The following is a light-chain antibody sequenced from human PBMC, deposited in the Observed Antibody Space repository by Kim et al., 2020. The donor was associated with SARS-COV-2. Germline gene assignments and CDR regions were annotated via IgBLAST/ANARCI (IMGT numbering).Light chain of an antibody. Sequence: AFVGDRVTITCRASQSIGSWVAWYQQKPGKAPNLLIYDGSTLQSGVPSRFSGSGSGTEFTLTIRSLQPDDFATYYCQQYNTYPWTFGQGTKVDIK. J-gene: IGKJ1*01. CDR2: DGS. V-gene: IGKV1-5*01. CDR3: QQYNTYPWT. CDR1: QSIGSW.